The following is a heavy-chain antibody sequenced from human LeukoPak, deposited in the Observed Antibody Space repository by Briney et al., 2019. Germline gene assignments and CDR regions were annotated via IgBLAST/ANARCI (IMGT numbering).Heavy chain of an antibody. CDR2: ISTYNGDT. CDR3: ARGEQQLVLPFDY. CDR1: GYTFTSYA. J-gene: IGHJ4*02. V-gene: IGHV1-18*01. Sequence: ASVKVSCKASGYTFTSYAISWVRQAPGQGLEWMGWISTYNGDTNYAQKLQGRVTMTTETSTNTAYMELRSLRSDDTAVYYCARGEQQLVLPFDYWGQGTLVTVSS. D-gene: IGHD6-13*01.